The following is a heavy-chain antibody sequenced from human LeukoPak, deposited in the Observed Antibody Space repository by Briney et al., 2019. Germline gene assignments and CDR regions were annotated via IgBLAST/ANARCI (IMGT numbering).Heavy chain of an antibody. Sequence: SETLSLTCAVYGGSFSGYYWSWIRQPPGKGLEWIGEINHSGSTNYNPSLKRRVIISVDTSKNQFSLKLSSVPDADAAVYYCARGLDAAMVNFDYWGRGTLVTVSS. V-gene: IGHV4-34*01. CDR1: GGSFSGYY. CDR3: ARGLDAAMVNFDY. J-gene: IGHJ4*02. CDR2: INHSGST. D-gene: IGHD5-18*01.